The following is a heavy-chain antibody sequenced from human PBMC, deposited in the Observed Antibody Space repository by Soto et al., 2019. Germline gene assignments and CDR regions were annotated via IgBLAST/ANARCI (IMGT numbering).Heavy chain of an antibody. D-gene: IGHD1-7*01. Sequence: QVQLVQSGAEVKKPGASVKVSCKASGYTFTSYGISWVRQAPGQGLEWMGWISAYNGNTNYAQKLQGRVTMTTDTSTSTAYMELRSLRSDDTAVYYCARESETGTTLYYYYYMDVWGKGTTVTVSS. CDR2: ISAYNGNT. V-gene: IGHV1-18*01. CDR3: ARESETGTTLYYYYYMDV. J-gene: IGHJ6*03. CDR1: GYTFTSYG.